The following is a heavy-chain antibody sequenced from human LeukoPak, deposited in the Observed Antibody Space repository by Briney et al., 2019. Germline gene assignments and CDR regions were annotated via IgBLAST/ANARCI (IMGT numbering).Heavy chain of an antibody. J-gene: IGHJ4*02. CDR2: SRNKANSYAT. CDR1: ALFFSDHY. CDR3: ARSGTDRDSSGYYYDY. D-gene: IGHD3-22*01. V-gene: IGHV3-72*01. Sequence: GGSLILSCAASALFFSDHYRECVRHEAREGREWVGSSRNKANSYATYAAPGKGRFSISRDDSKNSLYLQMNGVKTEDTAVYYRARSGTDRDSSGYYYDYWGQGALVTVSS.